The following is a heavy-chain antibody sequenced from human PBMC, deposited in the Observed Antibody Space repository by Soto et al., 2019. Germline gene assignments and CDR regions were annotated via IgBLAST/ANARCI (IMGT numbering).Heavy chain of an antibody. J-gene: IGHJ6*02. CDR2: TSYNGNNK. Sequence: GGSLRLSCAASGSTFSDCSMHWVRQAPGKGLEWVASTSYNGNNKYYGDSVKGRFTISRDNSKNTPHLQMITLSPEDTAVYYCAKDIKCEDFTYGYFYYGMDVWGQGTTVTVSS. D-gene: IGHD3-10*01. CDR1: GSTFSDCS. V-gene: IGHV3-30*18. CDR3: AKDIKCEDFTYGYFYYGMDV.